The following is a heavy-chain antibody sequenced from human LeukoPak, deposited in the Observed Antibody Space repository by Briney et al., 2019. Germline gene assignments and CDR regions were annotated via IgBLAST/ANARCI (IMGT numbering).Heavy chain of an antibody. V-gene: IGHV3-33*01. J-gene: IGHJ3*02. D-gene: IGHD2-15*01. Sequence: SCKASGYTFTGYYMHWVRQAPGKGLEWVAVIWYDGSNKYYADSVKGRFTISRDNSKNTLYLQMNSLRAEDTAVYYCARVKYCSAGSCYAAFDIWGQGTMVTVSS. CDR1: GYTFTGYY. CDR3: ARVKYCSAGSCYAAFDI. CDR2: IWYDGSNK.